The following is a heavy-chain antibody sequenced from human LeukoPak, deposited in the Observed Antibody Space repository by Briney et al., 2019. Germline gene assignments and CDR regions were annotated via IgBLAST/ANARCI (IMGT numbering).Heavy chain of an antibody. CDR1: GFTFSSYA. Sequence: GGSLRLSCAASGFTFSSYAMHWVRQAPGKGLEWVAVISYDGSNKYYADSVKGRFTISRDNSKNTLYLQMNSLRAEDTAVYYCARGTTRDGYKNWGQGTLVTVSS. V-gene: IGHV3-30*04. J-gene: IGHJ4*02. D-gene: IGHD5-24*01. CDR2: ISYDGSNK. CDR3: ARGTTRDGYKN.